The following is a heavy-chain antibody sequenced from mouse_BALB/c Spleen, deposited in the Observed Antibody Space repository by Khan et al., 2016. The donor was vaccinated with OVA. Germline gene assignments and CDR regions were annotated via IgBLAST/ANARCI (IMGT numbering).Heavy chain of an antibody. CDR2: INPSSDYT. D-gene: IGHD1-1*01. Sequence: VQLKESGAELAKPGASVKMSCKASGYTFTSYWMHWVKQRPGQGLEWIGYINPSSDYTEYNQKFKDKATLTADKSSSTAYMQLTSLTSEDSAVYYGVNHCSSSGWFTYWGQGTLVTVSA. J-gene: IGHJ3*01. V-gene: IGHV1-7*01. CDR1: GYTFTSYW. CDR3: VNHCSSSGWFTY.